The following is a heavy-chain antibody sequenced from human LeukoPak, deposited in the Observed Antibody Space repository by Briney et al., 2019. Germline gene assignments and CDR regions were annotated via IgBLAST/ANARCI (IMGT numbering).Heavy chain of an antibody. CDR3: ARYQYSTSSAGRGGFDY. D-gene: IGHD6-6*01. CDR2: IYPGDSDT. CDR1: GYIFTSYW. V-gene: IGHV5-51*01. J-gene: IGHJ4*02. Sequence: GESLKISCKGSGYIFTSYWIGWVRQMPEKGLEWMGIIYPGDSDTRYSPSFQGQVTISADKSISTAYLQWSSLKASDTAMYYCARYQYSTSSAGRGGFDYWGQGTLVTVSS.